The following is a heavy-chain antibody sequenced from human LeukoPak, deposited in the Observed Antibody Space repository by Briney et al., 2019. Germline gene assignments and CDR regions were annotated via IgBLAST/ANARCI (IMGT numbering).Heavy chain of an antibody. D-gene: IGHD1-26*01. V-gene: IGHV3-74*01. CDR3: ARSMSGSREF. J-gene: IGHJ4*02. Sequence: QPGALRLSCAGSGFIFSDYWVHWVRQAPGKGLVWVSRINTDGSRTDYADAVKGRFTISRDNAKNTLYLQMNSLSAEDTAVYYCARSMSGSREFWGQGTLAIVSS. CDR1: GFIFSDYW. CDR2: INTDGSRT.